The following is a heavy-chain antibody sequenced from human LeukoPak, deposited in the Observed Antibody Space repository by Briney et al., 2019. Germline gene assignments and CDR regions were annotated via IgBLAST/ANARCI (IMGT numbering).Heavy chain of an antibody. J-gene: IGHJ6*03. CDR1: GFTFNDHY. CDR3: AREAYGGYVDDFYYYYYMDV. D-gene: IGHD4-17*01. V-gene: IGHV3-11*04. CDR2: ISPRSTTI. Sequence: GGSLRLSCAASGFTFNDHYMTWIRQAPGKGVEWVSYISPRSTTIYYADSVKGRFTISRDNAKNSLYLQMNSLGAEDTAVYYCAREAYGGYVDDFYYYYYMDVWGKGTTVSVSS.